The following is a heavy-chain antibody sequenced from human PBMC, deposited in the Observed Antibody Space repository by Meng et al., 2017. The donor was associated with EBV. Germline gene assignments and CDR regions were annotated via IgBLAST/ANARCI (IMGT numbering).Heavy chain of an antibody. V-gene: IGHV7-4-1*02. CDR3: ARDILYV. CDR1: DDTFTIHA. D-gene: IGHD3-9*01. CDR2: FNTNTGNP. J-gene: IGHJ4*02. Sequence: QGQLVRSVSGLSEPGGSVKVPSKASDDTFTIHAIHWIRQSPGTGLEWMGWFNTNTGNPTYAQCFTGRFVFSLDTSVSTAYLQISSLKAEDTAVYYCARDILYVWVQGPLVTVSS.